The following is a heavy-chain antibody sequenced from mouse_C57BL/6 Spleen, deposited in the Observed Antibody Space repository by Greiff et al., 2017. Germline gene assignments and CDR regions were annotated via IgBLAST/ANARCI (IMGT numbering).Heavy chain of an antibody. CDR1: GYTFTSYW. Sequence: QVQLQQPGAELVRPGSSVKLSCKASGYTFTSYWMHWVKQRPIQGLEWIGNIDPSDSETHYNQKFKDKATLTVDKSSSTAYMQLSSLTSEDSAVYYCARAPYYYGSRYAMDYWGQGTSVTVSS. D-gene: IGHD1-1*01. J-gene: IGHJ4*01. CDR3: ARAPYYYGSRYAMDY. CDR2: IDPSDSET. V-gene: IGHV1-52*01.